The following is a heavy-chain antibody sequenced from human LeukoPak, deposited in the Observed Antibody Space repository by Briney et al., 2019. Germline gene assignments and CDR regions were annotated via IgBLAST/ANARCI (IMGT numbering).Heavy chain of an antibody. CDR3: AKRPQARYFDWLQPFDY. Sequence: GGSLRLSCAASGFTFSSYAMSWVRQAPGKGLEWVSAISGSGGSTYYADSVKGRFTISRDNSKNTLYLQMNSLRAEDTAVYYCAKRPQARYFDWLQPFDYWGQGTLVTVSS. D-gene: IGHD3-9*01. J-gene: IGHJ4*02. CDR2: ISGSGGST. V-gene: IGHV3-23*01. CDR1: GFTFSSYA.